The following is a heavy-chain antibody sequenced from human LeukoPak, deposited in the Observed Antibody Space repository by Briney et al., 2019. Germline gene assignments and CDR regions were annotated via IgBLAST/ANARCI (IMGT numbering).Heavy chain of an antibody. D-gene: IGHD2-15*01. Sequence: GGSLRLSCAASGFTFSDYYMSWIRQAPGKGLEWVSYISSSGSTIYYADSVKGRFTISGDNAKNSLYLQMNSLRAEDTAVYCCARGVVVVAATPPYFDYWGPGTLVTVSS. V-gene: IGHV3-11*01. J-gene: IGHJ4*02. CDR1: GFTFSDYY. CDR2: ISSSGSTI. CDR3: ARGVVVVAATPPYFDY.